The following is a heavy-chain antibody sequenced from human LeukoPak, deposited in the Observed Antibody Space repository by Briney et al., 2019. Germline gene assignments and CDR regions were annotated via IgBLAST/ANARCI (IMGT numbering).Heavy chain of an antibody. CDR2: IYYSGST. CDR1: GGSISSSSYY. J-gene: IGHJ4*02. CDR3: ASIWFGELLLSYNY. V-gene: IGHV4-39*01. D-gene: IGHD3-10*01. Sequence: SETLSLTCTVSGGSISSSSYYRGWIRQPPGKGLEWIGSIYYSGSTYFNPSLKSRVTISVDTSKNQFSLKLSSVTAADTAVYYCASIWFGELLLSYNYWGQGTLVTVSS.